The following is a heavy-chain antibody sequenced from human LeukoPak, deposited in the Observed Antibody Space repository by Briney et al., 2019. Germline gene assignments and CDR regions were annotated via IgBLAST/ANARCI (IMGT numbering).Heavy chain of an antibody. J-gene: IGHJ4*02. V-gene: IGHV6-1*01. CDR2: TYYRSKWYN. CDR1: GDSVSSNSAA. D-gene: IGHD6-13*01. CDR3: ARVPMYSSSTRSLRGGGFDY. Sequence: SQTLSLTCAISGDSVSSNSAAWNWIRQSPSRGLEWLGRTYYRSKWYNDYAVSVKSRITINPDTSKNQFSLQLNSVTPEDTAVYYCARVPMYSSSTRSLRGGGFDYWGQGTLVTVSS.